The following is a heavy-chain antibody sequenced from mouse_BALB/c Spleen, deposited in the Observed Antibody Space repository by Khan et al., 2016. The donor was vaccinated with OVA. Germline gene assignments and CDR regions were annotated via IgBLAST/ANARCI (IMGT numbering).Heavy chain of an antibody. V-gene: IGHV9-1*02. J-gene: IGHJ2*01. CDR2: INTYTREP. CDR3: ARYKTEGYFDY. Sequence: QIQLVQSGPELRKPGETVKISCKVSGYTFTNYGMNWVKQAPGKGLKWMGWINTYTREPTYADDFKGRFAFSLETSASTAYLQINNLKNEDMAKYFCARYKTEGYFDYWGPGTTLTVSS. CDR1: GYTFTNYG.